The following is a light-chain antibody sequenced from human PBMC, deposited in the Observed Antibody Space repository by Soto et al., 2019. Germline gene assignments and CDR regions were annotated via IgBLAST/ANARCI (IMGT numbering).Light chain of an antibody. V-gene: IGKV1-27*01. CDR3: QKYNSAPLT. J-gene: IGKJ1*01. CDR1: QGISNY. Sequence: SQITHSASTLSSSVGDRVTITFVASQGISNYLAWYQQKPGKVPKLLIYAASTLQSGVPSRFSGSGSGTDFTLTISSLQPEDVATYYCQKYNSAPLTFGQGTKVDIK. CDR2: AAS.